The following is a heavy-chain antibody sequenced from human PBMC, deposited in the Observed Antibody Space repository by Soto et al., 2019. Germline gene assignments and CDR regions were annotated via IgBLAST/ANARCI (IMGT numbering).Heavy chain of an antibody. Sequence: QVQLQESGPGLMKPSETLSLTCTVSGGSVSSGSYYWSWIRQPPGKGLEWIGYIYYSGSTNYNPSLKSRVTISVDTSKNQFSLKLSSVTAADTAVYYCARGGQQLVPFDYWGQGTLVTVSS. CDR3: ARGGQQLVPFDY. D-gene: IGHD6-13*01. J-gene: IGHJ4*02. CDR2: IYYSGST. V-gene: IGHV4-61*01. CDR1: GGSVSSGSYY.